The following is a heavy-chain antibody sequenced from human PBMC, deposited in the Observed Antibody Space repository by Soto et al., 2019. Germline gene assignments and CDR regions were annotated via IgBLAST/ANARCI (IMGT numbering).Heavy chain of an antibody. J-gene: IGHJ4*02. CDR3: ARDLGRLATAGSELDC. CDR2: VWYDGSHQ. CDR1: GFTFSSYG. Sequence: QVQVLESGGGVVQPGRSLRLSCAASGFTFSSYGMHWVRQAPGKGLERVALVWYDGSHQYYTDSVKGRFTISRDNSKNTLYEPANCLSAEDTGVYYCARDLGRLATAGSELDCWGQGTLVPVSS. D-gene: IGHD1-26*01. V-gene: IGHV3-33*01.